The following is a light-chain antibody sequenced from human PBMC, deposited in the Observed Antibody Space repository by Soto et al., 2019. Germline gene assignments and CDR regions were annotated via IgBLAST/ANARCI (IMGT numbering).Light chain of an antibody. CDR3: ISYTSSSIDYV. Sequence: QSALTQPASVSGSPGQSITISCTGTSSDVGGYNYVSWYQQHPGKAPKLLIYEVSNRPSGVSNRVSGSKSGYTASLTISGLQAEDEADYYCISYTSSSIDYVFGTWNKLAVL. V-gene: IGLV2-14*01. CDR2: EVS. J-gene: IGLJ1*01. CDR1: SSDVGGYNY.